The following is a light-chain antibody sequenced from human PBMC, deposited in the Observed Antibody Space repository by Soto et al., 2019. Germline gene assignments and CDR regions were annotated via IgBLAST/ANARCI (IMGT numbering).Light chain of an antibody. CDR2: LAS. Sequence: EIVMTQSPLSLPVTPGEPASISCRSNQSLLHTNTYNFLDWYVQKPGQSPQVLIYLASNRASGVPDRISGGGSGTDYTLKISRVEAEDVGIYYFMQALQTPFTFGQGTKLEIK. J-gene: IGKJ2*01. CDR1: QSLLHTNTYNF. CDR3: MQALQTPFT. V-gene: IGKV2-28*01.